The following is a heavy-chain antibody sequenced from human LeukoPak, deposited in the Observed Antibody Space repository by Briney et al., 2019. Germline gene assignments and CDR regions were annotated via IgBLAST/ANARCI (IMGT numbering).Heavy chain of an antibody. CDR3: AKLGDYDAFDI. V-gene: IGHV3-30*18. Sequence: TGGSLRLSCAASGFTFSNYAMHWVRQAPGKGLEWVAVRSYDGSNKYYADSVKGRFTISRDNSKNTLYLQMNSLRAEDTAVYYCAKLGDYDAFDIWGQGTMVTVSS. D-gene: IGHD4-17*01. CDR2: RSYDGSNK. CDR1: GFTFSNYA. J-gene: IGHJ3*02.